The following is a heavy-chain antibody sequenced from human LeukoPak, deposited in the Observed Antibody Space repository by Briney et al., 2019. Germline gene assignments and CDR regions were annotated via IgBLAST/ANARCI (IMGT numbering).Heavy chain of an antibody. Sequence: GGSLRLSCAASGSTFSSYGMHWVRQAPGKGLEWVAVIWYDGSNKYYADSVKGRFTISRDNSKNTLYLQMNSLRAEDTAVYYCARDPGYGDYYYYYGMDVWGQGTTVTVSS. CDR2: IWYDGSNK. CDR1: GSTFSSYG. CDR3: ARDPGYGDYYYYYGMDV. J-gene: IGHJ6*02. V-gene: IGHV3-33*01. D-gene: IGHD5-12*01.